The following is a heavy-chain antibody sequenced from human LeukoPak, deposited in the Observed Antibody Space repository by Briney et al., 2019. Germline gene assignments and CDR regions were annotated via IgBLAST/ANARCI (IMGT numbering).Heavy chain of an antibody. V-gene: IGHV3-66*02. D-gene: IGHD3-3*01. CDR2: IYSGDST. CDR1: GFSSNY. J-gene: IGHJ4*02. CDR3: ARDLWDATGY. Sequence: GGFLRLSCVASGFSSNYMSWVRQAPGKGLEWVSVIYSGDSTYYADSVKGRFTISRDISKNTLYLQMNSLRPEDTAVYHCARDLWDATGYWGQGTLVTVSS.